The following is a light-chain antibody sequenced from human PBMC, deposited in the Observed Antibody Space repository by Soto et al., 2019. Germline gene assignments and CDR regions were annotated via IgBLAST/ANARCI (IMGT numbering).Light chain of an antibody. CDR3: QHFNNLPLT. J-gene: IGKJ4*01. CDR2: DAS. CDR1: QDISNF. V-gene: IGKV1-33*01. Sequence: DIQMTQSPSPLSASVGDRVTITCQASQDISNFLNWYQQKPGKAPKLLISDASNLQTGGPSRFSGSGSGTDFTFTISSLQPEDIGTYYCQHFNNLPLTFGGGTKVDIK.